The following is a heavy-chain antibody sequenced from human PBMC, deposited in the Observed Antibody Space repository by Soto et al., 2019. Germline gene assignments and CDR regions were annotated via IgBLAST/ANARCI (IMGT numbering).Heavy chain of an antibody. CDR3: ARSNYGDYYWDY. Sequence: TSETLSLTCTVSGGSISSYYWSWIRQPPGKGLEWIGYIYYSGSTNYNPSLKSRVTISVDTSKNQFSLKLSSVTAADTAVYYCARSNYGDYYWDYWGQGTLVTVSS. D-gene: IGHD4-17*01. V-gene: IGHV4-59*08. CDR2: IYYSGST. CDR1: GGSISSYY. J-gene: IGHJ4*02.